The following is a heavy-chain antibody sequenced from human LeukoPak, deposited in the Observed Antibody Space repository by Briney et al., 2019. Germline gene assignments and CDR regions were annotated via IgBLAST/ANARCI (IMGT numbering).Heavy chain of an antibody. D-gene: IGHD6-19*01. CDR3: AKGQGWLANTDAFDI. Sequence: ASVKVSCKASGYTFSSYGMSWVRQAPGQGLEWMGWISAYNGNTNYAQKLQGRVTMTTDTATSTAYMELRSLRSDDTAVYYCAKGQGWLANTDAFDICGQGTMVTVSS. V-gene: IGHV1-18*01. CDR1: GYTFSSYG. J-gene: IGHJ3*02. CDR2: ISAYNGNT.